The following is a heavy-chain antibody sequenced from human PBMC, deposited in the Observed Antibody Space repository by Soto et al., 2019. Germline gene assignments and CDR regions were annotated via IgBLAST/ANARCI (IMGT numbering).Heavy chain of an antibody. CDR3: ASQGGRVADHFDY. CDR2: IIPILGIA. J-gene: IGHJ4*02. D-gene: IGHD6-19*01. Sequence: QVQLVQSGAEVKKPGSSVKVSCKASGGTFSSYTISWVRQAPGQGLEWMGRIIPILGIANYAQKLQGRVTITADKSTSTAYMELSSLRSEDTAVYYCASQGGRVADHFDYWGQGTLVTVSS. CDR1: GGTFSSYT. V-gene: IGHV1-69*02.